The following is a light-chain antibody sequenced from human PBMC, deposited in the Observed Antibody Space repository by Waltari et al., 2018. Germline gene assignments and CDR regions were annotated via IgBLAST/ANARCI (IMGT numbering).Light chain of an antibody. V-gene: IGKV3-15*01. CDR3: QEYNNWPIT. CDR1: QNINKL. J-gene: IGKJ5*01. Sequence: EAVMTQSPATLSVSPGERATLSCRASQNINKLLAWYQQKPGQAPRLLIYRASTRATGIPVRFSGSGSGTEFTLTISSLQSEDFAIYYCQEYNNWPITFGQGTRLEIK. CDR2: RAS.